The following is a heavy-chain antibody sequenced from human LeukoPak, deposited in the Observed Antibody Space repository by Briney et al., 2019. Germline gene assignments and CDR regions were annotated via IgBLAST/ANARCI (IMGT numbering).Heavy chain of an antibody. Sequence: ASVKVSCKASGYTFTSYGISWVRQAPGQGLEWMGWINPNSGGTNYAQKFQGRVTMTRDTSISTAYMELSRLRSDDTAVYYCASLYYGSGSYYSHWGQGTLVTVSS. CDR3: ASLYYGSGSYYSH. CDR2: INPNSGGT. J-gene: IGHJ4*02. CDR1: GYTFTSYG. D-gene: IGHD3-10*01. V-gene: IGHV1-2*02.